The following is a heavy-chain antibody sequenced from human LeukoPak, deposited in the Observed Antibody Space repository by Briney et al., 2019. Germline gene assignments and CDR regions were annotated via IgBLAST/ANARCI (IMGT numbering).Heavy chain of an antibody. CDR3: ARIDTYYYDSSGYYSAFDI. V-gene: IGHV3-20*04. CDR1: GFTFDNYG. CDR2: INWNGGST. Sequence: GGSLRLSCAASGFTFDNYGMSWVRQAPGKGLEWVSGINWNGGSTGYADSVKGRFTISRDNAKNSLYLQMNSLRAEDTALYYCARIDTYYYDSSGYYSAFDIWGQGTIVTVSS. D-gene: IGHD3-22*01. J-gene: IGHJ3*02.